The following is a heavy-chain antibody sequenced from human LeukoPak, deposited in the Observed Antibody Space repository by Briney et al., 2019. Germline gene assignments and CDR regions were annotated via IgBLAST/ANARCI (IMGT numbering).Heavy chain of an antibody. Sequence: ASVKVSRKASGYTFTSYYMHWVRQAPGQGLEWMGIINPSGGSTSYAQKFQGRVTMTRDTSTSTVYMELSSLRSEDTAVYYCARGWYSSGWYPHFDYWGQGTPVTVSS. CDR2: INPSGGST. J-gene: IGHJ4*02. CDR3: ARGWYSSGWYPHFDY. V-gene: IGHV1-46*01. CDR1: GYTFTSYY. D-gene: IGHD6-19*01.